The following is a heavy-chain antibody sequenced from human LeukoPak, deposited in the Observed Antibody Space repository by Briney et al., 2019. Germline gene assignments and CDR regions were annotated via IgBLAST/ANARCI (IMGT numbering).Heavy chain of an antibody. V-gene: IGHV3-30*04. CDR3: ASDPRDGGQNV. CDR2: ISYSGDNT. J-gene: IGHJ6*04. D-gene: IGHD5-24*01. Sequence: GGSLRLSCTASGFNLTNYAMHWVRQAPGKGLEWVTLISYSGDNTYYADSVKGRFTFSRDKAKNTLYLQMNSLRPEDSAVYYCASDPRDGGQNVWGKGTMVTVSS. CDR1: GFNLTNYA.